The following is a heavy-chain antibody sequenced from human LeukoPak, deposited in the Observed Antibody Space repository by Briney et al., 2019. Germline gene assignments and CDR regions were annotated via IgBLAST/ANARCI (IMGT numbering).Heavy chain of an antibody. CDR2: IYYSGST. CDR1: GGSISSGGYY. J-gene: IGHJ4*02. D-gene: IGHD3-10*01. V-gene: IGHV4-31*03. CDR3: ARAPLLLWFGESINYFDY. Sequence: SETLSLTCTVSGGSISSGGYYWSWIRQHPGKGLEWIGYIYYSGSTYYSPSLKSRVTISVDTSKNQFSLKLSSVTAADTAVYYCARAPLLLWFGESINYFDYWGQGTLVTVSS.